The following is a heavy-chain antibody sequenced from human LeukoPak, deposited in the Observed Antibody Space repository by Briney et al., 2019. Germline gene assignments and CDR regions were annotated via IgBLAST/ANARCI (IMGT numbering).Heavy chain of an antibody. V-gene: IGHV1-2*02. J-gene: IGHJ4*02. Sequence: ASVKVSCRASGYTFTGYYMHWVRQAPGQGLEWMGWINPNSGGTNYAQKFQGRVTMTRDTSISTAYMELSRLRSDDTAVCYCARPDLVGANFDYWGQGTLVTVSS. CDR3: ARPDLVGANFDY. D-gene: IGHD1-26*01. CDR2: INPNSGGT. CDR1: GYTFTGYY.